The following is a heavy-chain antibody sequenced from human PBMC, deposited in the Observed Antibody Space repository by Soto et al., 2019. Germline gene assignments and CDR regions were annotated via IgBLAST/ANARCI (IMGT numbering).Heavy chain of an antibody. CDR2: IIPIFGTA. CDR1: GGTFSSYA. J-gene: IGHJ6*02. CDR3: XXVGVGQLVQTFLVPDV. Sequence: QVQLVQSGAEVKKPGSSVKVSCKASGGTFSSYAISWVRQAPGQGLEWMGGIIPIFGTANYAQKFQGRVTITADESTSTAXXXLSXXXXXXTXXXXXXXVGVGQLVQTFLVPDVWGQGXTVTVSS. V-gene: IGHV1-69*01. D-gene: IGHD6-6*01.